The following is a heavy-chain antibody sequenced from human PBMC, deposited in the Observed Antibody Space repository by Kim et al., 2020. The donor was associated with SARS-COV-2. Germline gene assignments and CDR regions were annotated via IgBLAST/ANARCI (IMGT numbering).Heavy chain of an antibody. CDR3: VRGLNRENEV. V-gene: IGHV3-23*01. D-gene: IGHD3-16*02. CDR1: GLSFGKDV. CDR2: IGRRGENK. J-gene: IGHJ2*01. Sequence: GGSLRLSCVGSGLSFGKDVLTWVRQAPGKGLEWVAAIGRRGENKYYADSVTGRFNISRDRANNMAFLQMNSLRDEDTALYHCVRGLNRENEVWGRGTQVT.